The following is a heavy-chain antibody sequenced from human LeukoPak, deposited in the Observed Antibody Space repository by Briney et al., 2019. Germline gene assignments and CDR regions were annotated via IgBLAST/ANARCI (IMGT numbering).Heavy chain of an antibody. Sequence: GGSLRLSCAASGFTFSTYRMHWVRRAPGKGLVWVSHVDIDGSSATYADSVKGRFTISRDNAKNTLFLQMNSLRVEDTAVYYCSRGRYYLDSWGQGTLVTVSS. D-gene: IGHD3-16*01. CDR1: GFTFSTYR. CDR2: VDIDGSSA. CDR3: SRGRYYLDS. J-gene: IGHJ4*02. V-gene: IGHV3-74*01.